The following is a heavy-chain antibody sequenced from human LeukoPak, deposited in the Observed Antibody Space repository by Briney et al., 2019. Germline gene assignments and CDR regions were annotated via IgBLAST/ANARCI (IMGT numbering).Heavy chain of an antibody. CDR1: GFTFSSYE. CDR2: ISSSGSTI. V-gene: IGHV3-48*03. CDR3: ARAGGAPVLIDY. D-gene: IGHD1-1*01. J-gene: IGHJ4*02. Sequence: GGSLRLSCAASGFTFSSYEMNWVRQAPGKGLGWVSYISSSGSTIYYADSVKGRFTISRDNAKNSLYLQMNSLRAEDTAVYYCARAGGAPVLIDYWGQGTLVTVSS.